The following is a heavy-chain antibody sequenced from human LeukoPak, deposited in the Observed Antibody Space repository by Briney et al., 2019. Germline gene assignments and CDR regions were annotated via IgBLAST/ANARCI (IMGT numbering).Heavy chain of an antibody. CDR1: GFSFTSFG. J-gene: IGHJ5*02. V-gene: IGHV1-18*04. D-gene: IGHD4-11*01. CDR2: ISTYTGVT. CDR3: ARDSDYSGNGNGDWFDP. Sequence: ASVKVSCKASGFSFTSFGVTWVRQAPGQGLEWMGWISTYTGVTRYAEKFEGRVTMSIDTSTATAYMELRSLRYDDTAVYYCARDSDYSGNGNGDWFDPWGQGTVVTVSS.